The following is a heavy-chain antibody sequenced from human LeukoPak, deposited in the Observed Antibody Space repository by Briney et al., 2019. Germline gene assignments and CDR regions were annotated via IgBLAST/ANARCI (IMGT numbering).Heavy chain of an antibody. CDR1: GFTFSSYG. Sequence: GGSLRLSCAASGFTFSSYGMHWVRQAPGKGLEWVSSISSSSSYIYYADSVKGRFTISRDNAKNSLYLQMNSLRAEDTAVYYCARGSTLVTTSWFDPWGQGTLVTVSS. CDR3: ARGSTLVTTSWFDP. J-gene: IGHJ5*02. V-gene: IGHV3-21*01. CDR2: ISSSSSYI. D-gene: IGHD4-17*01.